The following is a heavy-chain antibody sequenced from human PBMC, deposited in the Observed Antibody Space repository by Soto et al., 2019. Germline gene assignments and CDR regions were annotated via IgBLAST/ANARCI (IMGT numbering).Heavy chain of an antibody. Sequence: PSETLSLTCAVSGGSVSSTLWWSWVRQPPGKGLEWIGEIYHSGRVNYNPSLTSRVTISVDKSKNQFSLKLNSMTAADTAIYYCTCSSSWRIDYWGQGALVTVSS. CDR3: TCSSSWRIDY. V-gene: IGHV4-4*02. CDR2: IYHSGRV. J-gene: IGHJ4*02. CDR1: GGSVSSTLW. D-gene: IGHD6-13*01.